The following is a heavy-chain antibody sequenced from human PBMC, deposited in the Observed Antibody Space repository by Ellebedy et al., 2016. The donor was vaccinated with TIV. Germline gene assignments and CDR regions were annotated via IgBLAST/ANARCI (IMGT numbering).Heavy chain of an antibody. V-gene: IGHV3-23*01. D-gene: IGHD2-15*01. Sequence: PGGSLRLSCAASGFTFSSYGMSWVRQAPGKGLEWVSAIGGSGATTYYAGSVKGRFTISRDNSKNTRFVQMNSLRAEDSAVYYCARGGWRSAPYGLDVWGQGTTVTVAS. CDR2: IGGSGATT. CDR3: ARGGWRSAPYGLDV. J-gene: IGHJ6*02. CDR1: GFTFSSYG.